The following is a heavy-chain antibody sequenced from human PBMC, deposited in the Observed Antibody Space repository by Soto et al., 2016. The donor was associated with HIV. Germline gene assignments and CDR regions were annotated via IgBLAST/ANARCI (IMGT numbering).Heavy chain of an antibody. Sequence: EVQLVESGGGVVQPGGSLRLSCAASGFTFDDYAMHWVRQAPGKGLEWVSLISGDGGSTYYADSVKGRFTISRDNSKNSLYLQMNSLRTEDTALYYCAKDGGYCSGGSCWYYYYGMDVWGQGTTVTVSS. J-gene: IGHJ6*02. CDR1: GFTFDDYA. D-gene: IGHD2-15*01. CDR3: AKDGGYCSGGSCWYYYYGMDV. V-gene: IGHV3-43*02. CDR2: ISGDGGST.